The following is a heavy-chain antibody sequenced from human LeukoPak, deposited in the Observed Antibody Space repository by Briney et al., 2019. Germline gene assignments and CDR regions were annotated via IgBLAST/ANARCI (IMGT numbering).Heavy chain of an antibody. CDR2: IKHDGSEK. J-gene: IGHJ3*02. Sequence: GGSLRLSCAASGFTFSRYWMSWVRQAPGKGLEWVANIKHDGSEKYYVDSVKGRFTISRDNAKNSLYLQVNSLRAEDTAVYYCARDCHSRFLECIGGDDAFDIWGQGTMVTVSS. CDR3: ARDCHSRFLECIGGDDAFDI. CDR1: GFTFSRYW. D-gene: IGHD3-3*01. V-gene: IGHV3-7*01.